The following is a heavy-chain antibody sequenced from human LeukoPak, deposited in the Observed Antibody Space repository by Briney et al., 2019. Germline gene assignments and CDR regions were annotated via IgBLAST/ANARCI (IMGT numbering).Heavy chain of an antibody. J-gene: IGHJ4*02. D-gene: IGHD5-12*01. CDR3: ARQAGYGIFDY. CDR1: GGSFSGYY. Sequence: PSETLSLTCAVYGGSFSGYYWSWIRQPPGKGLEWIGEINHSGSTNYNPSLKSRVTISVDTSKNQFFLKLSSVTAADTAVYYCARQAGYGIFDYWGQGTLVTVSS. CDR2: INHSGST. V-gene: IGHV4-34*01.